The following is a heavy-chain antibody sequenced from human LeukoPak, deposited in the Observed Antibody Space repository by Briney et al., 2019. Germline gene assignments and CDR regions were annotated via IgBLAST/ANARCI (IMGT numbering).Heavy chain of an antibody. D-gene: IGHD6-13*01. J-gene: IGHJ4*02. CDR1: GFTFNNYA. CDR3: AKDRLAAADTD. CDR2: ITGGRST. Sequence: GGSLRLSCAASGFTFNNYAMSWVRQAPGKGLEWISGITGGRSTYYADSVKGRFTISRDNSKNTLYLQMNSLRAEDTAVYYCAKDRLAAADTDWGQGTLVTVSS. V-gene: IGHV3-23*01.